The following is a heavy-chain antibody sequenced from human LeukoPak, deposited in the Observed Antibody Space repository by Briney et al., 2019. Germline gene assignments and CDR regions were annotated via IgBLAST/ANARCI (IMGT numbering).Heavy chain of an antibody. CDR1: GFTFNSYA. CDR2: IGRSGGDI. CDR3: AKYAPPTTVVTRYFDY. Sequence: GGSLRLSCAASGFTFNSYAMAWVRQAPGKGLEWVSVIGRSGGDIQYVDSVKGRFTISRDNSKNTLYLQMNSLRAEDAAVYYCAKYAPPTTVVTRYFDYWGQGTLVTVSS. D-gene: IGHD4-23*01. V-gene: IGHV3-23*01. J-gene: IGHJ4*02.